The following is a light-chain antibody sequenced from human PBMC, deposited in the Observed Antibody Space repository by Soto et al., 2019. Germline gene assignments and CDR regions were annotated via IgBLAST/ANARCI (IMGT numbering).Light chain of an antibody. V-gene: IGKV3-20*01. CDR2: AAS. Sequence: EIVLTQSPGTLSLSPGERATLSCRASHSVSSSYLAWYQQKPGQSPRLLIYAASSRATGIPDRFSGSGSGADFTLTISRLEPEDFAVYYCQQSGSSPLTFGGGTKVEIK. J-gene: IGKJ4*01. CDR3: QQSGSSPLT. CDR1: HSVSSSY.